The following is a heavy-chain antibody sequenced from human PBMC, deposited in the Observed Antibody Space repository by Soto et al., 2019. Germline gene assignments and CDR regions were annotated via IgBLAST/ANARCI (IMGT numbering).Heavy chain of an antibody. J-gene: IGHJ5*02. CDR1: GFTFISYS. D-gene: IGHD3-9*01. CDR3: ARDQLEAYDILTFNWFDP. CDR2: ISSSSSYI. Sequence: KPGGSLRLSCAASGFTFISYSMNWVRQAPGKGLEWVSSISSSSSYIYYADSVKGRFTISRDNAKNSLYLQMNSLRAEDTAVYYCARDQLEAYDILTFNWFDPWGQGTLVTVSS. V-gene: IGHV3-21*01.